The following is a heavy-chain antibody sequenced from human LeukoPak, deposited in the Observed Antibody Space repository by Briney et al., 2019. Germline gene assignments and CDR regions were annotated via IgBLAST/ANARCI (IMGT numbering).Heavy chain of an antibody. V-gene: IGHV3-30*04. Sequence: GGSLRLSCTASGFTFSDHAMHWVRQAPGKGLEWVTVISYHARDQFYADSVKGRFTVSRDNSRNILYLQMNSLRAEDSAVYYCAAQPCINGKCYLDYWGQGALVTVSS. CDR1: GFTFSDHA. D-gene: IGHD2-8*01. CDR3: AAQPCINGKCYLDY. CDR2: ISYHARDQ. J-gene: IGHJ4*02.